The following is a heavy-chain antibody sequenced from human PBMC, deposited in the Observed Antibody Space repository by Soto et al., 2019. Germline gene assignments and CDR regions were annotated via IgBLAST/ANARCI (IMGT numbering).Heavy chain of an antibody. CDR3: TSGVPSNAYFDY. D-gene: IGHD3-10*01. CDR1: GGTFSSSA. Sequence: QVRLVQSGAEVKKPGSSVKVSCKASGGTFSSSALNWVRQAPGQGLEWMGGIIPMLGTANYAQKFQGRATITADKSTKTTYMELSSLRSEDTAVYYCTSGVPSNAYFDYWGQGTLVTVSS. CDR2: IIPMLGTA. J-gene: IGHJ4*02. V-gene: IGHV1-69*06.